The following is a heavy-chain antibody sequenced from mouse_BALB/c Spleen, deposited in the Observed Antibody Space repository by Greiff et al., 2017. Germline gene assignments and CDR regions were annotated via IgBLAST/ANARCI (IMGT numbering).Heavy chain of an antibody. Sequence: EVMLVESGGGLVKPGGSLKLSCAASGFTFSDYYMYWVRQTPEKRLEWVATISDGGSYTYYPDSVKGRFTISRDNAKNNLYLQMSSLKSEDTAMYYCARDYYGSSYYFDYWGQGTTRTGSS. CDR2: ISDGGSYT. D-gene: IGHD1-1*01. J-gene: IGHJ2*01. CDR3: ARDYYGSSYYFDY. V-gene: IGHV5-4*02. CDR1: GFTFSDYY.